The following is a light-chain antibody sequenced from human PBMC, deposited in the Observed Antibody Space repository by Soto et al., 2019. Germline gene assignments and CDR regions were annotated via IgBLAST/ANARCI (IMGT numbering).Light chain of an antibody. CDR3: QQYYGYSRA. CDR2: RAS. CDR1: QTIGDW. V-gene: IGKV1-5*03. J-gene: IGKJ1*01. Sequence: DIQMTQSPSTLSASIGDRVTITCRASQTIGDWLAWYQQKPGKAPKLLIYRASNLESGVPSRFSGSGSGTEFTLTISSLQPDDFAAYYCQQYYGYSRAFGQGTKVEIK.